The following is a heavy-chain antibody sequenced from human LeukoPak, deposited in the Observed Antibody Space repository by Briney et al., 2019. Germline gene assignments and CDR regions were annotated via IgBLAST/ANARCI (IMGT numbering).Heavy chain of an antibody. Sequence: SETLSLTCTVSGGSISSYYWSWIRQPPGKGLEWIGYIYYSGSTNYNPSLKSRVTISVDTSKNQFSLKLSPVTAADTAVYYCARTYASGYFDYWGQGTLVTVSS. J-gene: IGHJ4*02. CDR2: IYYSGST. CDR3: ARTYASGYFDY. D-gene: IGHD3-10*01. V-gene: IGHV4-59*01. CDR1: GGSISSYY.